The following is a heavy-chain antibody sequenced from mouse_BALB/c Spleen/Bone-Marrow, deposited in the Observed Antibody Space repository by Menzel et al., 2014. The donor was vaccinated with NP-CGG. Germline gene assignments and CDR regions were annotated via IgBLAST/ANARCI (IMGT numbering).Heavy chain of an antibody. D-gene: IGHD1-2*01. CDR1: GYTFTSYW. J-gene: IGHJ2*01. CDR3: ARDYGYYFDY. Sequence: VQLQQSGAELVKPGAPVKLSCKTSGYTFTSYWMSWVKQRPGRGLEWIGRIDPSDSETHYNQKFKDKATLTVDKSSSTAYIQLSSLTSEDSAVYYCARDYGYYFDYWSQGTTLTVSS. CDR2: IDPSDSET. V-gene: IGHV1-69*02.